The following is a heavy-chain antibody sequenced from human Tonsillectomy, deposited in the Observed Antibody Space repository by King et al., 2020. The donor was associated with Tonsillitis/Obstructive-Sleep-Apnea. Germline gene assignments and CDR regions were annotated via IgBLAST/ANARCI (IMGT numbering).Heavy chain of an antibody. V-gene: IGHV3-33*01. D-gene: IGHD6-19*01. CDR2: IWSDGSNK. J-gene: IGHJ5*02. CDR3: ARASGGSIAVDDRYNWFDP. Sequence: VQLVESGGGVVQPGRSLRLSCAASGFTFNNYGIHWVRQAPGKGLEWVAVIWSDGSNKTYADSVRGRFTISRDNSKNTLYLQMNSLRDEDTAVYYCARASGGSIAVDDRYNWFDPWGQGTLVTVSS. CDR1: GFTFNNYG.